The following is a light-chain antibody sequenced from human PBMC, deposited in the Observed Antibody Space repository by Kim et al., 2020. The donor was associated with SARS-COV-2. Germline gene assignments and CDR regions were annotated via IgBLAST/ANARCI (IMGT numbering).Light chain of an antibody. Sequence: QPVLTQSSSASASLGSSVNVTCTLSSGHSWYTIAWHQQQPGKAPRYLMKLEGRGRYNKGSEVPDRFSGSSSGADRSLTISNLQSEDEADYYCETWDTMTAVFGGGTQLTVL. CDR2: LEGRGRY. CDR3: ETWDTMTAV. V-gene: IGLV4-60*03. CDR1: SGHSWYT. J-gene: IGLJ7*01.